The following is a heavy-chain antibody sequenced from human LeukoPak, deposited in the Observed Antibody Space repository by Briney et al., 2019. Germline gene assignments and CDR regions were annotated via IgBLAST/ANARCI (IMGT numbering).Heavy chain of an antibody. CDR1: GYTFTGYY. V-gene: IGHV1-2*02. CDR3: ARGEATMIVVAWWFDP. D-gene: IGHD3-22*01. J-gene: IGHJ5*02. CDR2: INPNSGGT. Sequence: ASVKVSCKASGYTFTGYYMHWVRQAPGQGLEWMGWINPNSGGTNYAQKFQGRVTMTRDTSISTAYMELSRLRSDDTAVYYCARGEATMIVVAWWFDPWGQGTLVTVSS.